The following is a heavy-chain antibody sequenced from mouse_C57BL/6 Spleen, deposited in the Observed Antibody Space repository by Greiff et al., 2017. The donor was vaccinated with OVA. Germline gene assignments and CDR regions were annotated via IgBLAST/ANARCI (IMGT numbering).Heavy chain of an antibody. CDR3: ARGVYYYGSSPFAY. D-gene: IGHD1-1*01. Sequence: VQLQQSGPELVKPGASVKMSCKASGYTFTDYNMHWVKQSHGKSLEWIGYINPNNGGTSYNQKFKGKATLTVNKSSSTAYMELRSLTSEDSAVYYCARGVYYYGSSPFAYWGQGTLVTVSA. V-gene: IGHV1-22*01. CDR2: INPNNGGT. J-gene: IGHJ3*01. CDR1: GYTFTDYN.